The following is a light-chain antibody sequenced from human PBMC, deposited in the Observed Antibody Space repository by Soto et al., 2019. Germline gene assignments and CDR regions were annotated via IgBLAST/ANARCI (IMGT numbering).Light chain of an antibody. CDR2: DAS. J-gene: IGKJ5*01. V-gene: IGKV3-11*01. CDR3: QQRTNWPSST. Sequence: EIVLTQSPATLSLSPGERATLSCRASQSVRSYLAWYQQKPGQAPRLLIHDASSRATGIPARFSGSGSGTDFPLTISCLEPEDFAVYYCQQRTNWPSSTFGQGTRLEIK. CDR1: QSVRSY.